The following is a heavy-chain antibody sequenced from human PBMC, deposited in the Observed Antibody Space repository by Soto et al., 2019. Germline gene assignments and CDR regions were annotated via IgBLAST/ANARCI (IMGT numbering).Heavy chain of an antibody. Sequence: QVQLVQSGAEVKKPGASVKVSCKASGYTFTSYGISWVRQAPGQGLEWMGWISAYNGNTNYAQKLQGRVTMTTDTSTSTAYMELRRLGSDGTAVYYCARSIIGFCRGCRCYAYFDILGQGTMVTVSS. J-gene: IGHJ3*02. V-gene: IGHV1-18*01. CDR1: GYTFTSYG. D-gene: IGHD2-15*01. CDR3: ARSIIGFCRGCRCYAYFDI. CDR2: ISAYNGNT.